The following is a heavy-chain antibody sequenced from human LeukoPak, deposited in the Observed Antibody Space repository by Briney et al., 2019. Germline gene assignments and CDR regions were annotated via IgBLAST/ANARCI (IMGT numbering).Heavy chain of an antibody. Sequence: ASVKVSCKASGGTFSSYAISWVRQAPGQGLEWMGGIIPIFGTANYAQKFQGRATITADESTSTAYMELSSLRSEDTAVYYCARAVVPAASLYYYYYYMDVWGKGTTVTVSS. CDR1: GGTFSSYA. CDR2: IIPIFGTA. J-gene: IGHJ6*03. D-gene: IGHD2-2*01. CDR3: ARAVVPAASLYYYYYYMDV. V-gene: IGHV1-69*01.